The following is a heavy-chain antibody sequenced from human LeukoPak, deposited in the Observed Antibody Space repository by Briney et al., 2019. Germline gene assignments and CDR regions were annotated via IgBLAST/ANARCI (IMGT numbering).Heavy chain of an antibody. CDR1: GASITSYH. CDR3: ARDFLTSIAAAGDDAFDI. CDR2: MFYSGNT. D-gene: IGHD6-13*01. V-gene: IGHV4-4*07. J-gene: IGHJ3*02. Sequence: PETLSLTCTVSGASITSYHWSWIRQPAGKGLEWIGRMFYSGNTDYNPSLKSRLTMSIDTSKNQFSLKLSSVTAADTAVYFCARDFLTSIAAAGDDAFDIWGQGTMVTVSS.